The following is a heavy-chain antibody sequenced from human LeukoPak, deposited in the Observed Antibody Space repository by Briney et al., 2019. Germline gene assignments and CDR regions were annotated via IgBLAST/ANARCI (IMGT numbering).Heavy chain of an antibody. V-gene: IGHV3-11*04. D-gene: IGHD6-13*01. CDR3: ASSSSWYPCLPV. Sequence: GGSLRLSCAASGFTFSDYYMTWIRQAPGTGLEWVSYISSSGTSIHYADSVKGRFTISRDNAKNSLYLQMNSLRAEDTAVYYCASSSSWYPCLPVWGQGTLVTVSS. J-gene: IGHJ4*02. CDR1: GFTFSDYY. CDR2: ISSSGTSI.